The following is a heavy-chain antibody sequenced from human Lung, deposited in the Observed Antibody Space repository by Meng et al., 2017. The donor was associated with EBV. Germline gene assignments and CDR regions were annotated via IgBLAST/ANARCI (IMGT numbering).Heavy chain of an antibody. CDR1: GYTFTSYG. V-gene: IGHV1-18*01. Sequence: QVRLVNVGAWVKKPGASVKVSCKASGYTFTSYGISWVRQAPGQGLEWMGWISAYNGNTNYAQKLQGRVTMTTDTSTSTAYMELRSLRSDDTAVYYCARDLTYCSGGSCYPTTIDYWGQGTLVTVSS. J-gene: IGHJ4*02. D-gene: IGHD2-15*01. CDR3: ARDLTYCSGGSCYPTTIDY. CDR2: ISAYNGNT.